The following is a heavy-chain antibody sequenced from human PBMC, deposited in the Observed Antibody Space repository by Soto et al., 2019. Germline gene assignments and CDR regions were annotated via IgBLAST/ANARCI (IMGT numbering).Heavy chain of an antibody. D-gene: IGHD6-6*01. V-gene: IGHV3-7*01. Sequence: EVQLVESGGGLVQPGGSLRLSCAASGFTINNYWMSWVRQAPGKGLEWVANIKEDGSEKLYVDSVKGRFTISRDNAKNXLYLQMKSLRAEDTAVYFCARDSFNVDFRISSWVHWGQGTLVTVSS. CDR3: ARDSFNVDFRISSWVH. CDR1: GFTINNYW. CDR2: IKEDGSEK. J-gene: IGHJ4*02.